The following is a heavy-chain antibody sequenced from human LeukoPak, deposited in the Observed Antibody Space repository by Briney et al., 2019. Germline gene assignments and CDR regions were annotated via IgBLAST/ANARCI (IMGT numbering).Heavy chain of an antibody. J-gene: IGHJ4*02. V-gene: IGHV3-23*01. D-gene: IGHD3-22*01. Sequence: GGSLSLSCAASGFTFGSAAMTWVRQAPGKGLEWVSTVTGSDDRTYYADSVKGRFTISRDYSKNTLHLQMNSLRVEDTAIYYCAKGPHVGSGYHPDYWGQGNLVTVSS. CDR1: GFTFGSAA. CDR2: VTGSDDRT. CDR3: AKGPHVGSGYHPDY.